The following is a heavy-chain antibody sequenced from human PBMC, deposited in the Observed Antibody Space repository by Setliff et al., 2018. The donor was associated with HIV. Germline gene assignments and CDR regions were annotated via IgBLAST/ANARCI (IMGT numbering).Heavy chain of an antibody. D-gene: IGHD3-10*01. CDR1: GGSIRSTSYY. J-gene: IGHJ3*02. CDR3: ARIIMPRGGAFDI. Sequence: SETLSLTCTVSGGSIRSTSYYWGWIRQPPGKGLEWIGSIYYSGSTYYNPSLKSRVTISVDTSKNQFSLKLNSVTAADTAVYYCARIIMPRGGAFDIWGQGTMVTVS. V-gene: IGHV4-39*01. CDR2: IYYSGST.